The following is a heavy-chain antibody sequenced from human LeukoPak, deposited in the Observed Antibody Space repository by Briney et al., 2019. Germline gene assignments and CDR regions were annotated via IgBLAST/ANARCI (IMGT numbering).Heavy chain of an antibody. V-gene: IGHV3-7*04. D-gene: IGHD2-15*01. CDR1: GFTFTNFW. CDR2: IKQDGSEK. CDR3: ARGRSVLGAARSVQAFDY. J-gene: IGHJ4*02. Sequence: PGGSLRLSCAASGFTFTNFWMIWVRQAPGKGLEWVASIKQDGSEKYYVDSVKGRFTMSRDNAKNSLYLQMNSLRVADTAVYYCARGRSVLGAARSVQAFDYWGQGALVTVSS.